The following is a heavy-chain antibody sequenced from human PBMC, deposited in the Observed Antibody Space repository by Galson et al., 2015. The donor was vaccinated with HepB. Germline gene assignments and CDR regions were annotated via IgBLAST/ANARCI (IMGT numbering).Heavy chain of an antibody. CDR2: INPNSGGT. Sequence: SVKVSCKASGYTFTGYYMHWVRQAPGQGLEWMGWINPNSGGTNYAQKFQGRVTMTRDTSISTAYMELSRLRSDDTAVYYCASKSGYGYGRGYYYYYMDVWGKGTTVTVSS. D-gene: IGHD5-18*01. J-gene: IGHJ6*03. CDR1: GYTFTGYY. V-gene: IGHV1-2*02. CDR3: ASKSGYGYGRGYYYYYMDV.